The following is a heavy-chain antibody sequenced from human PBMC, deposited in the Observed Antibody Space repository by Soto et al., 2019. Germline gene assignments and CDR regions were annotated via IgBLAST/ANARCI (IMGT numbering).Heavy chain of an antibody. CDR3: ARDLKGSRYSGYDFGDY. CDR2: VSDSGTTI. D-gene: IGHD5-12*01. CDR1: GFTFSDYY. J-gene: IGHJ4*02. V-gene: IGHV3-11*01. Sequence: PGGSLRLSCGASGFTFSDYYMGWIRQAPGKGLEWVSYVSDSGTTIYYTDSVRGRFTVSRDNAKNSLYLQMNSLRADDTAVYYCARDLKGSRYSGYDFGDYWGPGTLVTVYS.